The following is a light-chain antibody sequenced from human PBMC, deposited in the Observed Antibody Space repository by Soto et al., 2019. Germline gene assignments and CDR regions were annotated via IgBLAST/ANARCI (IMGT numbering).Light chain of an antibody. Sequence: EIVLTQSPATLSLSPGERATLSCRASQSVSSYLAWYQQKPGQAPRLLIYDASNRATGIPARFSRSGSGTDFTLTISSIDPADFAVSYGQQRSHWSFTCGPGPIVDIK. V-gene: IGKV3-11*01. CDR1: QSVSSY. CDR2: DAS. J-gene: IGKJ3*01. CDR3: QQRSHWSFT.